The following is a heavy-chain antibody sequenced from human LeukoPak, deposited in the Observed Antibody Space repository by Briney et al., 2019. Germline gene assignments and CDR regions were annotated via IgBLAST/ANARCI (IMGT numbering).Heavy chain of an antibody. D-gene: IGHD4-17*01. V-gene: IGHV3-48*03. CDR3: AHGDWDYYYYYMDV. Sequence: GGSLRLSCAASGFTFSSYEMNWVRQAPGKGLEWVSYISSSGSTIYYADSVKGRFTISRDNSKNTLYLQMNSLRAEDTAVYYCAHGDWDYYYYYMDVWGKGTTVTISS. J-gene: IGHJ6*03. CDR1: GFTFSSYE. CDR2: ISSSGSTI.